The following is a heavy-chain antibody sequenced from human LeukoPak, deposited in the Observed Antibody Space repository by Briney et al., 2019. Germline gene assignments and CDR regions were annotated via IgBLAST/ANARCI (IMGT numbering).Heavy chain of an antibody. V-gene: IGHV3-11*06. CDR2: ISSSSSYT. CDR3: ARDVGIAVAGTSVDY. Sequence: GGSLRLSCAASGFTFSVYYMSWIRQAPGKGLEWVSYISSSSSYTNYADSVKGRFTISRDNAKNSLYLQMNSLRAEDTAVYYCARDVGIAVAGTSVDYWGQGTLVTVSS. CDR1: GFTFSVYY. D-gene: IGHD6-19*01. J-gene: IGHJ4*02.